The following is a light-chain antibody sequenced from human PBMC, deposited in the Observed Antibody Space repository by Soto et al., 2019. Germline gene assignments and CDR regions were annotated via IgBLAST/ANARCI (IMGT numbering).Light chain of an antibody. CDR3: CSYAGSSTLYV. V-gene: IGLV2-23*02. CDR1: SSDVGSYNL. J-gene: IGLJ1*01. CDR2: EVS. Sequence: QSVLTQPASVSGSPGQSITISCTGTSSDVGSYNLVSWYQQHPGKAPKLMIYEVSKRPSGVSNRFSGSKSGNTASLTISRLQAEDEADYYCCSYAGSSTLYVFGTGTKVTVL.